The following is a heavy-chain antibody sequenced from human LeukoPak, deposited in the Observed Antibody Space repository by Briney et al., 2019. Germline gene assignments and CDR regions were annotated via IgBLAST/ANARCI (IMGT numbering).Heavy chain of an antibody. CDR3: ARLAYSSGWYDFDY. Sequence: PSETLSPTCTVSGGPISSYYWSWIRQPPGKGLEWIGYIYYSGSTNYNPSLKSRVTISVDTSKNQFSLKLSSVTAADTAVYYCARLAYSSGWYDFDYWGQGTLVTVSS. CDR2: IYYSGST. D-gene: IGHD6-19*01. V-gene: IGHV4-59*08. CDR1: GGPISSYY. J-gene: IGHJ4*02.